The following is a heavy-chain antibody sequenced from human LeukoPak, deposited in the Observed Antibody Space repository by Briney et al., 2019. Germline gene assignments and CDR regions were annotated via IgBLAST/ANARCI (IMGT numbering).Heavy chain of an antibody. CDR1: GGSISSYY. CDR2: IYYSGST. D-gene: IGHD3-10*01. Sequence: PSETLSLTCTVSGGSISSYYWSWIRQPPGKGLEWIGYIYYSGSTNYNPSLKSRVTISVDTSKNQLSLKLSSVTAADTAVYYCAREVVRGVLYYFDYWGQGTLVTVSS. J-gene: IGHJ4*02. CDR3: AREVVRGVLYYFDY. V-gene: IGHV4-59*01.